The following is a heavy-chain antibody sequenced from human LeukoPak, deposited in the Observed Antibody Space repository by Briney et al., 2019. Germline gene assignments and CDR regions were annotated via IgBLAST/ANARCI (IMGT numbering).Heavy chain of an antibody. V-gene: IGHV3-30*14. Sequence: GGSLRLSCAASGFTFSSYAMHWVRQAPGKGLEWVAVISYDGSNKYYADSVKGRFSISRDTSRNTLYLQMNSLRADDTAVYYCTRDSTTFRFGYWGQGTLVTVSS. CDR3: TRDSTTFRFGY. CDR1: GFTFSSYA. D-gene: IGHD4-11*01. J-gene: IGHJ4*02. CDR2: ISYDGSNK.